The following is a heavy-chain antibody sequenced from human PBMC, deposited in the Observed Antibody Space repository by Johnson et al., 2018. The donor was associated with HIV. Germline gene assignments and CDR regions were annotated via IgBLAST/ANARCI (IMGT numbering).Heavy chain of an antibody. Sequence: QVQLVESGGGVVQPGRSLRLSCAASGFTFSTYAIHWVRQAPGKGLEWVAIISYDGSNEYYADSVKGRFTISRDNSKNTVYLEMNSLRAEDTAVYYCAKGGIDAFDIWGQGTMVTVSS. CDR1: GFTFSTYA. J-gene: IGHJ3*02. CDR3: AKGGIDAFDI. V-gene: IGHV3-30*04. D-gene: IGHD6-25*01. CDR2: ISYDGSNE.